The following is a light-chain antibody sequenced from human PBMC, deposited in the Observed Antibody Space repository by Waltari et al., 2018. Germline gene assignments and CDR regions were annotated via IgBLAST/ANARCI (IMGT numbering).Light chain of an antibody. Sequence: VLTQPPSASGTPGQTVSVSCSASGSNLGSNYAYWYQHVPGTAPQLLIYRNEQRPSGVPDRFSGSKSGTSASLAISGLRSEDEADYFCTSWDDSLNAWVFGGGTKLTVL. CDR2: RNE. CDR1: GSNLGSNY. CDR3: TSWDDSLNAWV. V-gene: IGLV1-47*01. J-gene: IGLJ3*02.